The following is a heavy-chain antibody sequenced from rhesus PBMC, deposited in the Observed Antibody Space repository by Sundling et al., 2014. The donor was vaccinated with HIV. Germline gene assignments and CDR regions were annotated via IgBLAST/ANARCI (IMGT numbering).Heavy chain of an antibody. Sequence: EVQLVESGGGVVQPGGSLRLSCVASGFTFDDYAMHWVRQAPGKGLEWVSSLTWSGDTTYYADSVKGRFTISRDNAKNSLYLQMDSLRAEDTAVYYCVRGTITDGLDSWGQGVVVTVSS. D-gene: IGHD4-11*01. CDR2: LTWSGDTT. CDR1: GFTFDDYA. CDR3: VRGTITDGLDS. V-gene: IGHV3-201*01. J-gene: IGHJ6*01.